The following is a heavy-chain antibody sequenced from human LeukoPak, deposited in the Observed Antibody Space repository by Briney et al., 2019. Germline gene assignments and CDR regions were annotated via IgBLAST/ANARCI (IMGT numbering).Heavy chain of an antibody. J-gene: IGHJ6*02. D-gene: IGHD3-3*01. CDR3: ARGRGVRFLEWLSLHYGMDV. CDR2: ISSSSSYI. Sequence: GGSLRLSCAAFGFTFSSYSMNWVRQAPGKGLEWVSSISSSSSYIYYADSVKGRFTISRDNAKNSLYLRMNSLRAEDTAVYYCARGRGVRFLEWLSLHYGMDVWGQGTTVTVSS. CDR1: GFTFSSYS. V-gene: IGHV3-21*04.